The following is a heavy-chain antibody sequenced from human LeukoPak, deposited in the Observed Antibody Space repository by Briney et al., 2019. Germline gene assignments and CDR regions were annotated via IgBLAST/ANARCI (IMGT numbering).Heavy chain of an antibody. V-gene: IGHV4-4*07. CDR2: IYSSGST. J-gene: IGHJ4*02. CDR1: GGSINNYY. Sequence: PSGTLSLTCTVSGGSINNYYWSWIRQPAGKGLEWIGLIYSSGSTSYNPSPKSRVTMSVDTSKKQFSLRLSSVTAADTAVYYCARTPIYYFDNSGYYNWGQGTLVTVSS. CDR3: ARTPIYYFDNSGYYN. D-gene: IGHD3-22*01.